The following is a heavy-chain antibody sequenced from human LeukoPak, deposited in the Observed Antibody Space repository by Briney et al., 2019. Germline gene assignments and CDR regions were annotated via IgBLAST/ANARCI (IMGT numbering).Heavy chain of an antibody. CDR2: MSPNSGNT. Sequence: ASLKVSCKASGYTFTSYDINWVRQATGQGLEWMGWMSPNSGNTGYAQKFQGRVTITRNTSISTAYMELSSLRSEDTAVYYCARAQDSNSGYENWGQGTLVTVSS. CDR1: GYTFTSYD. J-gene: IGHJ4*02. D-gene: IGHD5-12*01. V-gene: IGHV1-8*03. CDR3: ARAQDSNSGYEN.